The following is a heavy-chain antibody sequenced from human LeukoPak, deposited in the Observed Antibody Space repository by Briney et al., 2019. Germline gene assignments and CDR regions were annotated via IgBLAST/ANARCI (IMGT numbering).Heavy chain of an antibody. CDR3: ARDSSILTGHRYYFDK. J-gene: IGHJ4*02. CDR1: GGSISSSNYY. Sequence: PSETLSLTCIVSGGSISSSNYYWGWIRQSPGKGLEWIGSIYSRGSTYYNPSLKSRVTISVDTSKNQFSLKLSSVTAADTAVYFCARDSSILTGHRYYFDKWGQGTLVTVSS. V-gene: IGHV4-39*07. D-gene: IGHD3-9*01. CDR2: IYSRGST.